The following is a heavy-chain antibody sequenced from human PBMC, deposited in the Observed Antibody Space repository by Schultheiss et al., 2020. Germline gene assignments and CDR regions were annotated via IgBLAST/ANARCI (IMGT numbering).Heavy chain of an antibody. CDR3: AREQTQLLWFGELFWFDP. D-gene: IGHD3-10*01. J-gene: IGHJ5*02. Sequence: SETLSLTCSVYGGSFSGYYWGWIRQPPGKGLEWIGYIYPSGSTNYNPSLKSRVTISVDTSKNQFSLKLSSVTAADTAVYYCAREQTQLLWFGELFWFDPWGKGTRVIVYS. CDR2: IYPSGST. CDR1: GGSFSGYY. V-gene: IGHV4-34*01.